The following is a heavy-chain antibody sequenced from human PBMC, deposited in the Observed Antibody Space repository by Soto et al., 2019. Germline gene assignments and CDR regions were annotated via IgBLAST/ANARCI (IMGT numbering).Heavy chain of an antibody. D-gene: IGHD6-19*01. J-gene: IGHJ4*02. CDR2: IHNSGST. Sequence: QMQLQASGPGLVKPSETLSLTCAVSSASIISEQRWSWVRQPPGKGLEWFGEIHNSGSTNNNPCLRSRVTMSVDKSKNQFSLNLNSLAAADTAVYYCARSFGWYAIDQWGQGTLVIVSS. CDR3: ARSFGWYAIDQ. V-gene: IGHV4-4*02. CDR1: SASIISEQR.